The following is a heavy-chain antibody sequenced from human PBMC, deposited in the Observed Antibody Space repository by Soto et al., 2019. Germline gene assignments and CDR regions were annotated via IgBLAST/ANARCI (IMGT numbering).Heavy chain of an antibody. J-gene: IGHJ4*02. D-gene: IGHD3-3*01. CDR3: AKWPIFVVEHIYDS. CDR1: GFTFSSYA. V-gene: IGHV3-23*01. CDR2: MSGAGSSS. Sequence: DVQLLESGGDLVQPGGSLRLSCAASGFTFSSYAMSWVRQAPGKGLEWVSSMSGAGSSSYDANSVKGRFTISRDNSKNSHNMQMNNLSGENTAESSVAKWPIFVVEHIYDSWGQGTLVTVSS.